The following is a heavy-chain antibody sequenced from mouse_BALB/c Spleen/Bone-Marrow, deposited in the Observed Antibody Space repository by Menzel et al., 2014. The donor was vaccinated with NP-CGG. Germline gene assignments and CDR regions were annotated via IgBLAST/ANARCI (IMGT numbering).Heavy chain of an antibody. D-gene: IGHD4-1*01. CDR3: ARGDWDDAY. J-gene: IGHJ3*01. CDR1: GYTFTDYW. CDR2: IDTSDSYT. V-gene: IGHV1-69*01. Sequence: QVHVKQSGAELVMPGASVKMSCKASGYTFTDYWMHWVKQRPGQGLEWIGAIDTSDSYTSYNQKFKGKATLTVDESSSTAYMQLSSLASEDSAVYYCARGDWDDAYWGQGTLVTVSA.